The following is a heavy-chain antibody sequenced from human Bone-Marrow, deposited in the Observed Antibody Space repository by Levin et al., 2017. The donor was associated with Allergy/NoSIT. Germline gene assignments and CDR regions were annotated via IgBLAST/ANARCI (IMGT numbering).Heavy chain of an antibody. Sequence: GGSLRLSCAASGFTVSSNYMSWVRQAPGKGLEWVSVIYSGGSTYYADSVKGRFTISRDNSKNTLYLQMNSLRAEDTAVYYCASPYCSSTSCYSDYDYGMDGWGQGTTVTVSS. CDR1: GFTVSSNY. CDR3: ASPYCSSTSCYSDYDYGMDG. V-gene: IGHV3-66*01. CDR2: IYSGGST. D-gene: IGHD2-2*01. J-gene: IGHJ6*02.